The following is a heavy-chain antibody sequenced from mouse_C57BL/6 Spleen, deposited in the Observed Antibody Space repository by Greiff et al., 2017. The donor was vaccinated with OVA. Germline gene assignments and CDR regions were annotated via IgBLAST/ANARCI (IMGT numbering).Heavy chain of an antibody. Sequence: QVQLKQSGPGLVQPSQCLSITCTVSGFSFTSYGVHWVRQSPGKGLEWLGVIWSGGSTDYYAAFMSRLRITTDNSKSQVFLKMNSLQADDTAIYYCAKNSNYERAAMDYWGKGTSVTVSS. D-gene: IGHD2-5*01. V-gene: IGHV2-5*01. CDR3: AKNSNYERAAMDY. CDR2: IWSGGST. CDR1: GFSFTSYG. J-gene: IGHJ4*01.